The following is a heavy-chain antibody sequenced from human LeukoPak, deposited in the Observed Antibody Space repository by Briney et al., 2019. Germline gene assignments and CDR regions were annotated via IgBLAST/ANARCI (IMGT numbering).Heavy chain of an antibody. Sequence: GGSLRLSCAASGFTFSSYSMNWVRQAPGKGLEWVSSISSSSSYIYYADSVKGRFTISRDNAKNSLYLQMNSLRTEDTAVYYCANTEYQRLQTDYWGQGTLVTVSS. D-gene: IGHD2-2*01. V-gene: IGHV3-21*01. CDR1: GFTFSSYS. CDR3: ANTEYQRLQTDY. J-gene: IGHJ4*02. CDR2: ISSSSSYI.